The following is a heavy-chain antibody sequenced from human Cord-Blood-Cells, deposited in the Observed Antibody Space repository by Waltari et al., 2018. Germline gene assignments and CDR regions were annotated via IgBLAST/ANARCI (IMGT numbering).Heavy chain of an antibody. Sequence: QVQLQESGPGLVKPSETLSLTRTVAGGSISSYYWSWIRQPPGKGLEWIGYIYYSGSTNYNPSLKSRVTISVDTSKNQFSLKLSSVTAADTAVYYCARGWYSSGWYYFDYWGQGTLVTVSS. CDR2: IYYSGST. CDR3: ARGWYSSGWYYFDY. D-gene: IGHD6-19*01. V-gene: IGHV4-59*01. CDR1: GGSISSYY. J-gene: IGHJ4*02.